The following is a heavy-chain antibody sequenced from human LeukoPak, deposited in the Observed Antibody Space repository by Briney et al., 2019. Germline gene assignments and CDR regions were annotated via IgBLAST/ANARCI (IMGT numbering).Heavy chain of an antibody. CDR1: GGSISSYY. V-gene: IGHV4-59*01. J-gene: IGHJ4*02. CDR2: IYYSGTT. CDR3: ARGQTDLYYFDY. Sequence: SETLSLTCTVSGGSISSYYWSWIRQTPGKGLEWIGYIYYSGTTNYNPSLRSRVAISLDTSKNQFSLKLSSVTAADTAVYYCARGQTDLYYFDYWGQGTLVTVSS.